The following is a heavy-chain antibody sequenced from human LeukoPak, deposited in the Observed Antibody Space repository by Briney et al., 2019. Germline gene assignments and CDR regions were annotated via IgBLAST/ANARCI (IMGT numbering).Heavy chain of an antibody. J-gene: IGHJ4*02. Sequence: PGGSLRLSCAASGFTFSYYLMHWVRQAPGKGLVWVSRINTEGTFTRYADSVQGRFTIYRDPAKNTLFLKMNSLRAEDTAVYYCAREAKVGGALQYWGQGILVTVSS. CDR2: INTEGTFT. CDR1: GFTFSYYL. CDR3: AREAKVGGALQY. D-gene: IGHD1-26*01. V-gene: IGHV3-74*01.